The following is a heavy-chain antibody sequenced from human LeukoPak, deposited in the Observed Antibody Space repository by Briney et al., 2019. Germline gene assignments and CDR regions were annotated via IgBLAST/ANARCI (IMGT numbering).Heavy chain of an antibody. V-gene: IGHV1-2*02. D-gene: IGHD3-22*01. CDR2: INPNSGGT. CDR1: GYTFTGYY. CDR3: ARSGDPYYYDSSGYRNWFDP. Sequence: ASVKVSCKASGYTFTGYYMYWVRQAPGQGLEWMGWINPNSGGTNYAQKFQGRVTMTRDTSISTAYMELSRLRSDDTAVYYCARSGDPYYYDSSGYRNWFDPWGQGTLVTVSS. J-gene: IGHJ5*02.